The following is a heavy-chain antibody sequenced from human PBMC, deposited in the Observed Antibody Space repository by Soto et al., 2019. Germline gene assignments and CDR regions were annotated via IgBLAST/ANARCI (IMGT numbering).Heavy chain of an antibody. D-gene: IGHD6-19*01. Sequence: LRLSCASSGFAFDTYAMSWVRQAPGKGLEWVSALSASGDKTYSADSGRFTISRDNSKNTLYLQVNSLRAEDTAVYYCARDLLGVGSGWSTRERYGMDVWGQGTTVTVSS. CDR1: GFAFDTYA. J-gene: IGHJ6*02. CDR3: ARDLLGVGSGWSTRERYGMDV. V-gene: IGHV3-23*01. CDR2: LSASGDKT.